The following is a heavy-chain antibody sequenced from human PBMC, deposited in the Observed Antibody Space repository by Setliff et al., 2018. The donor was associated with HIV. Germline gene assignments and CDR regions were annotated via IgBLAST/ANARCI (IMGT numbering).Heavy chain of an antibody. J-gene: IGHJ3*02. V-gene: IGHV4-4*02. CDR3: AGATPGSNYRARHAFDI. D-gene: IGHD3-16*02. CDR2: IYHGGST. Sequence: SETLSLTCAVSGGSISSSNWWSWVRQHPGKGVEWIGDIYHGGSTNYNPSIKIRVTISVDKSKNQFSLKLSSVTAAGTAVYYCAGATPGSNYRARHAFDIWGQVTKVTVSS. CDR1: GGSISSSNW.